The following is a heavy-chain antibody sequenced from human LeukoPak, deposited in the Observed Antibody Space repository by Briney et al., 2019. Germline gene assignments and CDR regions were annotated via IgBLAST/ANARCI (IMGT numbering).Heavy chain of an antibody. J-gene: IGHJ4*02. CDR1: GFTLSDYW. Sequence: GGSLRLSCAASGFTLSDYWMAWVRQAPVKGLEGVANLRPDGSEEYYVDSVKGRFTISRDNAKTSLYLQINSLRAEDTAVYYCARVDWIFDSWGQGTLVTVSS. V-gene: IGHV3-7*05. CDR3: ARVDWIFDS. D-gene: IGHD3/OR15-3a*01. CDR2: LRPDGSEE.